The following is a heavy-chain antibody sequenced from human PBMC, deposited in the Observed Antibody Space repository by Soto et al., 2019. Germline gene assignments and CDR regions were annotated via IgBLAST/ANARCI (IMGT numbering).Heavy chain of an antibody. CDR2: ISYDGSNK. D-gene: IGHD3-10*01. CDR3: AKETIVGGFPHGGWFGELFSSQLDY. J-gene: IGHJ4*02. Sequence: QVQLVESGGGVVQPGRSLRLSCAASGFTFSSYGMHWVRQAPGKGLAWVAVISYDGSNKYYADSVNGRFTISRDNSKNTLYLQMNSRRAEDTAVYDCAKETIVGGFPHGGWFGELFSSQLDYWGQGTLVTVSS. CDR1: GFTFSSYG. V-gene: IGHV3-30*18.